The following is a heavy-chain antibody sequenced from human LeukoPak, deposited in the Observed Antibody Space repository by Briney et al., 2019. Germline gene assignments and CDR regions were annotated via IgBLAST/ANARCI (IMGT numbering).Heavy chain of an antibody. V-gene: IGHV3-48*03. D-gene: IGHD2-21*02. J-gene: IGHJ3*02. CDR1: GFTFSTYE. CDR2: ISGSANTI. Sequence: PGGSLRLSCAASGFTFSTYEMNWVRQAPGKGLEWLSYISGSANTIYYADSVKGRFTISRDNAKNSLYLQMNSLRAEDTAVYYCASRNQYCGGDCFWAFDIWGRGTMVTVSS. CDR3: ASRNQYCGGDCFWAFDI.